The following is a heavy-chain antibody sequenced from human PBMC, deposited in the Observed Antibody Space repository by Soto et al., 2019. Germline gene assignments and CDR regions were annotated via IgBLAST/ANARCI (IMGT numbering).Heavy chain of an antibody. Sequence: GGSLRLSCAASGFTFSSYAMTWVRQAPGKGLEWVSAISGSGSSTYSPDSVKGRFTISRDNSKNTLYLQMNSLRAEDTAVYYCAKDSLVAATDIWGQGTMVTVSS. V-gene: IGHV3-23*01. J-gene: IGHJ3*02. CDR2: ISGSGSST. D-gene: IGHD2-15*01. CDR3: AKDSLVAATDI. CDR1: GFTFSSYA.